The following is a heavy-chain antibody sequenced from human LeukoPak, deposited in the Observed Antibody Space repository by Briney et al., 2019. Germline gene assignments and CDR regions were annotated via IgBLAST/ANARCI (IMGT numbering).Heavy chain of an antibody. V-gene: IGHV4-59*01. Sequence: SETLSLTCTVSGGSFSNDYWSWIRQPPGKGLEWIGYIYHNGKTNYNPSLKSRLTISLDTSKTQFSLNLNSMTAADTAIYYCARASEGIGFFDYWGQGILVTVSS. J-gene: IGHJ4*02. D-gene: IGHD2-2*03. CDR3: ARASEGIGFFDY. CDR1: GGSFSNDY. CDR2: IYHNGKT.